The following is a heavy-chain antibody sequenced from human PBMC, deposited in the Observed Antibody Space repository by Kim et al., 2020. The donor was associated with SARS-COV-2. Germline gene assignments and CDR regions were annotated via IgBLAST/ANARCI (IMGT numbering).Heavy chain of an antibody. CDR3: ARDRGDGAWYFDY. CDR1: GFTFSSYA. Sequence: GGSLRLSCAASGFTFSSYAMHWVRQAPGKGLEWVAVISYDGSNKYYADSVKGRFTIPRDNSKNTLYLQMNSLRAEDTAVYYCARDRGDGAWYFDYWGQGTLVTVSS. D-gene: IGHD3-16*01. CDR2: ISYDGSNK. V-gene: IGHV3-30*04. J-gene: IGHJ4*02.